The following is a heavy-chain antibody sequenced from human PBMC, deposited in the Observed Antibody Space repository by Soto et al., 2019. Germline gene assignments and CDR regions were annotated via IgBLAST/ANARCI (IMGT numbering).Heavy chain of an antibody. CDR1: GGSISSYY. J-gene: IGHJ5*02. Sequence: QVQLQESGPGLVKPSETLSLTCTVSGGSISSYYWSWIRQPPGKGLEWIGYIYYSGSTNYNPSLQSRVTISVDTSKNQFSLKLSSVTAADTAVYYCARVNYYGSGSYTSTRWFDPWGQGTLVTVSS. CDR3: ARVNYYGSGSYTSTRWFDP. V-gene: IGHV4-59*01. CDR2: IYYSGST. D-gene: IGHD3-10*01.